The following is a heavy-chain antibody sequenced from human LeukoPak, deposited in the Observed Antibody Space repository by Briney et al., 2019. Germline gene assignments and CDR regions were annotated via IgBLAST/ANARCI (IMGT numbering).Heavy chain of an antibody. V-gene: IGHV3-66*01. J-gene: IGHJ4*02. Sequence: GGSLRLSCAASGFTVSSNHMSWVRQAPGKGLEWVSVIYSGGSTYYTDSVKGRFTISRDSSKNTLYLQMNSLRAEDTAVYYCAGDPGSQASGYWGQGTLVTVSS. CDR2: IYSGGST. D-gene: IGHD1-26*01. CDR1: GFTVSSNH. CDR3: AGDPGSQASGY.